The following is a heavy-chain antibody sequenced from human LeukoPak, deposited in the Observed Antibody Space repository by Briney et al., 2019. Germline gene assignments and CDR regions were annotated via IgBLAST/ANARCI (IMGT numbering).Heavy chain of an antibody. CDR1: GFTFSNYY. V-gene: IGHV3-7*03. CDR2: IKQEGSEK. D-gene: IGHD6-6*01. J-gene: IGHJ6*02. Sequence: GRSLRLSCAASGFTFSNYYMHWVRQAPGKGLEWVANIKQEGSEKYYVDSVKGRFTISRDNAKNSLYLQMNSLRAEDTAVYYCARDYGIATPPGYYYYGMDVWGQGTTVTVSS. CDR3: ARDYGIATPPGYYYYGMDV.